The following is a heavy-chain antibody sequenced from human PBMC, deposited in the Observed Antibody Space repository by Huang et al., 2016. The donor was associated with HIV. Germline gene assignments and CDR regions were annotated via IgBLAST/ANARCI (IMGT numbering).Heavy chain of an antibody. CDR1: GYIFTDYY. J-gene: IGHJ5*02. D-gene: IGHD3-10*01. CDR2: VNPKSSAT. CDR3: ARAVVRGLIIRFDP. V-gene: IGHV1-2*02. Sequence: QVQLVQSGAEVKKPGASVKVSCRISGYIFTDYYIHWVRPAPGQGLEWMGWVNPKSSATNQAQRVKGRLHMTTDTSTSAVYMELANLRSDDTAVYYCARAVVRGLIIRFDPWGQGTLVTVSS.